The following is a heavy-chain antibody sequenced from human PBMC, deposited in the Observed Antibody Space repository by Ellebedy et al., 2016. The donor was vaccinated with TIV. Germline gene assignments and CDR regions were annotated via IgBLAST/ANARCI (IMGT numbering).Heavy chain of an antibody. CDR1: GFTFSSYW. J-gene: IGHJ4*02. CDR2: IKRDGSEK. V-gene: IGHV3-7*01. D-gene: IGHD6-19*01. Sequence: GESLKISCVASGFTFSSYWMSWFRQAPGQGLEWVANIKRDGSEKNYVDSMKGRFTISRDNAKNSLYLQMNSLRVDDTAVYYCVRDRLAVGKDWGQGTLVTGSS. CDR3: VRDRLAVGKD.